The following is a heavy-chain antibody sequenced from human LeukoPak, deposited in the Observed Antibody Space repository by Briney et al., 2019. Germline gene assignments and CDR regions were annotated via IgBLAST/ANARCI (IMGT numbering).Heavy chain of an antibody. J-gene: IGHJ3*02. CDR1: GYSFTSYW. V-gene: IGHV5-51*01. CDR3: ARHKSFRGAFDI. Sequence: GESLKISCKGSGYSFTSYWICWVRQMPGKVLKWMGIIYPGDSDTRYSPSFQGQVTISADKSISTAYLQWSSLEASDTAIYYCARHKSFRGAFDIWGQGTMVTVSS. CDR2: IYPGDSDT.